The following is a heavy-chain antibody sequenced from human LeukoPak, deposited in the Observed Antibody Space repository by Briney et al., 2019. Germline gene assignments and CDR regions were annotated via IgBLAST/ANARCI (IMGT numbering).Heavy chain of an antibody. CDR3: ARQGYDILTGYIDAFDI. CDR2: INHSGST. CDR1: GGSFSGYY. J-gene: IGHJ3*02. V-gene: IGHV4-34*01. Sequence: SETLSLTCAVDGGSFSGYYWSWIRQPPGKGLEWIGEINHSGSTNYNPSLKSRVTISIDTSKNQFSLKLRSVTAADTAIYYCARQGYDILTGYIDAFDIWGQGTMVTVSS. D-gene: IGHD3-9*01.